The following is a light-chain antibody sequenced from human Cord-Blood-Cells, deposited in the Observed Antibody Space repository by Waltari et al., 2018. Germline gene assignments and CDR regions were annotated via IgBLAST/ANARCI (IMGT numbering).Light chain of an antibody. CDR2: AAS. V-gene: IGKV1-8*01. CDR1: QGISSY. Sequence: AIRMTQSPSSFSASTGDRVTITCRASQGISSYLAWYQQKPGKAPKLLIYAASTLQSGVPSTFSGSLSGTDFTLTIICLQSEDFATYYCQQYYSYPFTFGPGTKVDIK. CDR3: QQYYSYPFT. J-gene: IGKJ3*01.